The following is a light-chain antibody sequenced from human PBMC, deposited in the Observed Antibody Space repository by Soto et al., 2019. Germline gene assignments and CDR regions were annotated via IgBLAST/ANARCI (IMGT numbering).Light chain of an antibody. V-gene: IGKV1-5*01. Sequence: DIQMHQSPSTLSGSVGDRVTITCRASQSISSWLAWYQHKPGKAPKLLIYDASNLDSGVPSRFSGSGSGTEFSLTISNLQPDDFATYYCQQYENYWTFSQGTKVDIK. J-gene: IGKJ1*01. CDR1: QSISSW. CDR2: DAS. CDR3: QQYENYWT.